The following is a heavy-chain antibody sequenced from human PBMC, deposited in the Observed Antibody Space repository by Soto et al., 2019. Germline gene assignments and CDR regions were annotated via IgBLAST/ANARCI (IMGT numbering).Heavy chain of an antibody. CDR3: ARSYLGGNVDS. J-gene: IGHJ4*02. D-gene: IGHD5-12*01. CDR2: IYYSGKT. Sequence: QVQLHESGPGLVKPSETLSLTCIVSGDSMTNDYWTWIRQPPGKGLEWIGHIYYSGKTDYNPSLQSRVSISIDTSRNQFSLNLSSVTAADTAMYYCARSYLGGNVDSWGQGTLVTVAS. CDR1: GDSMTNDY. V-gene: IGHV4-59*01.